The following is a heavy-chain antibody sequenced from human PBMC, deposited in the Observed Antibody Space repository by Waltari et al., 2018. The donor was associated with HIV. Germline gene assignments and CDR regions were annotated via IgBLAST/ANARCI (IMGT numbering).Heavy chain of an antibody. CDR3: AKGGSHLTIFEAWFDS. CDR1: GFTFDEYP. D-gene: IGHD3-3*01. J-gene: IGHJ5*01. V-gene: IGHV3-9*01. Sequence: EVQLVESGGGLVQPGRSLRLCCAASGFTFDEYPMHWVRQSPGKGLEWVSGISWNSGITDYGDSVKGRFTISRDNAKNSLYLQMNSLTVEDTAFYYCAKGGSHLTIFEAWFDSWGQGTLVTVSS. CDR2: ISWNSGIT.